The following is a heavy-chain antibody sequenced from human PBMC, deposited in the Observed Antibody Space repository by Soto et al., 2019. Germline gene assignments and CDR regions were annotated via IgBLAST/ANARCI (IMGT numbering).Heavy chain of an antibody. J-gene: IGHJ6*02. V-gene: IGHV1-69*06. CDR3: ARVTELGTGYAMDV. Sequence: QVRLAQSGTEVKKPGSSVKVSCKASGGTFSDSGVTWVRQAPRQGLEWVGAILPKFGKTNYAQKFQGRVAIIADKSPYTVFLEVSRLKSDDTAVYFCARVTELGTGYAMDVWGQGTTVIVSS. D-gene: IGHD1-7*01. CDR2: ILPKFGKT. CDR1: GGTFSDSG.